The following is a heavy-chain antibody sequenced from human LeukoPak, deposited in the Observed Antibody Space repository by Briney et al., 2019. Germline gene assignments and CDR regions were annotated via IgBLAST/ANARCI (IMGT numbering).Heavy chain of an antibody. Sequence: GGSLRLSCAASGFTFSRNSMNWVRQAPGKGLEWVSYISSRSSTIYYADSVKGRFTISRDNAKNSLYLQMNSLRAEDTAVYYCARDLAYCGGDCYSSDYFDYWGRGTLVTVSS. V-gene: IGHV3-48*01. J-gene: IGHJ4*02. D-gene: IGHD2-21*02. CDR1: GFTFSRNS. CDR2: ISSRSSTI. CDR3: ARDLAYCGGDCYSSDYFDY.